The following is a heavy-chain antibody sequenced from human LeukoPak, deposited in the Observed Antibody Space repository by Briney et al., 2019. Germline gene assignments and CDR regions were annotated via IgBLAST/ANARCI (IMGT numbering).Heavy chain of an antibody. J-gene: IGHJ4*02. CDR3: ARGGSTGWYSFDY. D-gene: IGHD6-19*01. Sequence: GGSLRLSCVASGFRFDDYGMNWVRQAPGKGLEWVSGINWNGGSTGYADSVKGRFTISRDNAKNSLYLRMNSLRAEDTALYYCARGGSTGWYSFDYWGQGTLVTVSS. CDR1: GFRFDDYG. CDR2: INWNGGST. V-gene: IGHV3-20*04.